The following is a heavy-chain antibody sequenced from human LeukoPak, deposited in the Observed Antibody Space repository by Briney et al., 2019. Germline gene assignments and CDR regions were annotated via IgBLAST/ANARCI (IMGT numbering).Heavy chain of an antibody. CDR2: IYHSGST. CDR3: ARVGSSSWYGLFDY. V-gene: IGHV4-4*02. J-gene: IGHJ4*02. D-gene: IGHD6-13*01. Sequence: PAGTLSLTCAVSGCSISSSNWWSWVRQPPGKGLEWIGEIYHSGSTNYNPSLKSRVTTSVDKSKNQFSLKLSSVTAADTAVYYCARVGSSSWYGLFDYWGQGTLVTVSS. CDR1: GCSISSSNW.